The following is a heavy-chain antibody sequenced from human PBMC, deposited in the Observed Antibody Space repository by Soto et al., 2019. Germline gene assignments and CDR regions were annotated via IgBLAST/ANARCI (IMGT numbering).Heavy chain of an antibody. J-gene: IGHJ4*02. V-gene: IGHV4-31*03. Sequence: QVQLQESGPGLVKPSQTLSLTCTVSGGSVSSGGYFWSWIRQHPETGLEWIGYISSEGITYYNPSLESRFTISWDTSKNQFSLMLPSVTAADTAVYYCASLKDYYFHFWGQGILVTVSS. CDR3: ASLKDYYFHF. CDR1: GGSVSSGGYF. CDR2: ISSEGIT.